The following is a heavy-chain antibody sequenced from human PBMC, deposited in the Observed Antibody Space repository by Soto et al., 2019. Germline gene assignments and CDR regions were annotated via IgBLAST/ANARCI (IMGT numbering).Heavy chain of an antibody. D-gene: IGHD3-10*01. CDR3: ARALWYGSGRSPYFDY. CDR1: GGSFSGYY. CDR2: INLSGST. V-gene: IGHV4-34*01. J-gene: IGHJ4*02. Sequence: SETLSLTCAVYGGSFSGYYWSWIRQPPGKGLEWIGEINLSGSTNYNPSLKSRVTISVDTSKNQFSLKLSSVTAADTAVYYCARALWYGSGRSPYFDYWGQGTLVTVSS.